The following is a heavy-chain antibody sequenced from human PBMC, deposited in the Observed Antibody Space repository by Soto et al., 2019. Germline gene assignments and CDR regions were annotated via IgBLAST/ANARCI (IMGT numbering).Heavy chain of an antibody. D-gene: IGHD3-10*01. CDR1: GYTFTSHG. CDR3: ARMVRGSNIDNYHYMDV. Sequence: QVQLVQSGAEVKKPGASVKVSCKASGYTFTSHGISWVRQAPGQGPEWMGWISASNGDTNYAQKFQGRLTVTTDTSTSTGYMELRSVRSEDTAVYYCARMVRGSNIDNYHYMDVWGTGTTVTVSS. J-gene: IGHJ6*03. V-gene: IGHV1-18*01. CDR2: ISASNGDT.